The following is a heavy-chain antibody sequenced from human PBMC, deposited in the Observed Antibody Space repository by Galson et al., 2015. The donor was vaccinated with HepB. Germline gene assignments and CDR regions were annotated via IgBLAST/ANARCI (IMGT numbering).Heavy chain of an antibody. J-gene: IGHJ4*02. Sequence: SVKVSCKASGYTFTSYDINWVRQATGQGLEWMGWINPNSGITGFAQKFQGRVTMTRNISINTAYMELSSLRSEDTAVYYCARGGYRGGCGGDCYGFDYWGQGTLVTVSS. CDR2: INPNSGIT. CDR3: ARGGYRGGCGGDCYGFDY. CDR1: GYTFTSYD. D-gene: IGHD2-21*01. V-gene: IGHV1-8*01.